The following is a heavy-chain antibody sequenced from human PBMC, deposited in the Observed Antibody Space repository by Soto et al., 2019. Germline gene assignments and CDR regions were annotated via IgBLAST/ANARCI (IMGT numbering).Heavy chain of an antibody. CDR3: ASMGYYYGSGSYPLGY. V-gene: IGHV4-61*05. CDR2: VYNSGST. D-gene: IGHD3-10*01. Sequence: SETLSLTCTVSGASISSSSFYWGWIRQPPGKGLEWIGFVYNSGSTYYNPSLKSRVTISVDTSKNQFSLKLSSVSAADTAVYYCASMGYYYGSGSYPLGYWGQGTLVTVSS. J-gene: IGHJ4*02. CDR1: GASISSSSFY.